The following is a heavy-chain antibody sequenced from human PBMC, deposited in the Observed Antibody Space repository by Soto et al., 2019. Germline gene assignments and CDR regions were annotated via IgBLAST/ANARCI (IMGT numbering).Heavy chain of an antibody. J-gene: IGHJ4*02. V-gene: IGHV4-34*01. CDR2: INHSGST. CDR3: ARGFYYYGSGRHFDY. D-gene: IGHD3-10*01. CDR1: GGSFSGYY. Sequence: PSETLSLTCAVYGGSFSGYYWSWIRQPPGKGLEWIGEINHSGSTNYNPSLKSRVTISVDTSKNQFSLKLSSVTAADTAVYYCARGFYYYGSGRHFDYWGQGTLVTVSS.